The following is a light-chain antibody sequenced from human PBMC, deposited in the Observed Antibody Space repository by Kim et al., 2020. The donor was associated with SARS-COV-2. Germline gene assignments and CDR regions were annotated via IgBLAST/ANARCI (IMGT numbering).Light chain of an antibody. J-gene: IGKJ4*01. CDR2: GAS. CDR3: HQYYSTPPT. V-gene: IGKV4-1*01. CDR1: QNILHSSNNRNF. Sequence: ATINCTSSQNILHSSNNRNFLSGYQTKQGLPPKLLIYGASTRDSGVPDRFGGSGSGTDFTLTIRSLHAEDAAVYYCHQYYSTPPTFGGGTKVDIK.